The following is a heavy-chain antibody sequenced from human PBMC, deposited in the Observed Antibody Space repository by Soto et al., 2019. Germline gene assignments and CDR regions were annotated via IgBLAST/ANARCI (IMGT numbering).Heavy chain of an antibody. V-gene: IGHV4-31*03. J-gene: IGHJ5*02. CDR2: IYYSGST. CDR1: GGSISSGGYY. D-gene: IGHD6-13*01. CDR3: ARGMDSSSWRLWFDP. Sequence: SETLSLTCTVSGGSISSGGYYWSWIRQHPGKGLEWIGYIYYSGSTYYNPSLKSRVTISVDTSKNQFSLKLSSVTAADTAVYYCARGMDSSSWRLWFDPWGQGTLVTVSS.